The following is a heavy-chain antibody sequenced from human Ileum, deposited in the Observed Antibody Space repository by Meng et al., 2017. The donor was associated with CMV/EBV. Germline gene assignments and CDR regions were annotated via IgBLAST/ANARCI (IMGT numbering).Heavy chain of an antibody. CDR1: GGSFSGYY. CDR3: ARGQSGRHQYYYYYYGMDV. CDR2: INHSGST. D-gene: IGHD3-10*01. Sequence: SETLSLTCAVYGGSFSGYYWSWIRQPPGKGLEWIGEINHSGSTNYNPSLKSRVTISIDTSKNQFSLNLSSVTAADTAVYYCARGQSGRHQYYYYYYGMDVWGQGNTVNVAS. J-gene: IGHJ6*02. V-gene: IGHV4-34*01.